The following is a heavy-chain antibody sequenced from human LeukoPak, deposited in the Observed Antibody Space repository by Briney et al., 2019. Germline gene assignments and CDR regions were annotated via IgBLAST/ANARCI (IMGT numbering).Heavy chain of an antibody. Sequence: ASVKVSCKASGGTFSSYAISWVRQAPGQGLEWMGRIIPILGIANYAQKFQGRVTITADKSTSTAYMELSSLRSEDTAVYYCARASSGYPSPYYYYGMDVWGQGTTVTVSS. CDR2: IIPILGIA. J-gene: IGHJ6*02. D-gene: IGHD3-22*01. CDR1: GGTFSSYA. CDR3: ARASSGYPSPYYYYGMDV. V-gene: IGHV1-69*04.